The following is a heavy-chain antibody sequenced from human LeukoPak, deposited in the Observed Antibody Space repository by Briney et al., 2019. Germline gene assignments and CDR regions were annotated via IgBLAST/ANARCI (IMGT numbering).Heavy chain of an antibody. Sequence: PGGSLRLSCAASGFTFSSYWFHWVRQAPGKGLEWVSAISGSGGSTYYADSVKGRFTISRDNSKNTLYLQMNSLRAEDTAVYYCAKFDGGFFDYWGQGTLVTVSS. J-gene: IGHJ4*02. CDR3: AKFDGGFFDY. CDR2: ISGSGGST. D-gene: IGHD2-15*01. CDR1: GFTFSSYW. V-gene: IGHV3-23*01.